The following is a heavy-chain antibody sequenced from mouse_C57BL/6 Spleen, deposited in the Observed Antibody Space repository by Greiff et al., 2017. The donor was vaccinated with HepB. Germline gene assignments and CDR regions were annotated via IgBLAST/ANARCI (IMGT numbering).Heavy chain of an antibody. D-gene: IGHD2-4*01. CDR3: ARWDYDEGFAY. CDR1: GYAFSSSW. Sequence: VKVVESGPELVKPGASVKISCKASGYAFSSSWMNWVKQRPGKGLEWIGRIYPGDGDTNYNGKFKGKATLTADKSSSTAYMQLSSLTSEDSAVYFCARWDYDEGFAYWGQGTLVTVSA. J-gene: IGHJ3*01. CDR2: IYPGDGDT. V-gene: IGHV1-82*01.